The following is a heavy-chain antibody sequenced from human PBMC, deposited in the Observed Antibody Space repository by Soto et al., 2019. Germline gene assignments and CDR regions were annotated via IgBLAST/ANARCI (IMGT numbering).Heavy chain of an antibody. D-gene: IGHD2-2*01. Sequence: GGALRLACAVSGVIFRSCSMNWFGNSPGKELEWFSYISSCSSTIYYADSFKARFTISRDNVKTSLYLQMKRLRDEDTAVYYCSRPPRGVVVATSMCAFDIWGQGTMVTVSS. CDR1: GVIFRSCS. J-gene: IGHJ3*02. CDR2: ISSCSSTI. V-gene: IGHV3-48*02. CDR3: SRPPRGVVVATSMCAFDI.